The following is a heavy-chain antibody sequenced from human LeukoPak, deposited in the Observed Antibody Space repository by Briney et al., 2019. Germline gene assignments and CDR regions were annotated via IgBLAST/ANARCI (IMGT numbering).Heavy chain of an antibody. J-gene: IGHJ4*02. Sequence: GESLKISCKGSGYSFTSYWIGWVRQIPGKGLEWMGIIYPGDSDTRYSPSFQGQVTISADKSISTAYLQWSSLKASDTAMYYCARQNHIVGASNPFDYWGQGTLVTVSS. CDR3: ARQNHIVGASNPFDY. D-gene: IGHD1-26*01. CDR2: IYPGDSDT. V-gene: IGHV5-51*01. CDR1: GYSFTSYW.